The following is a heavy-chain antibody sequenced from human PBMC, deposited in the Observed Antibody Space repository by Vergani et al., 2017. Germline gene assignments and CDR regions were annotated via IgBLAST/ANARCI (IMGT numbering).Heavy chain of an antibody. CDR1: GFTFSSYS. CDR3: AGGGILKGYCSSTSCYRTNYYYYYGMDV. Sequence: EVQLVESGGGLVKPGGSLRLSCAASGFTFSSYSMNWVRQAPGKGLEWVSSISSSSSYIYYADSVKGRFTISRDNAKNSLYLQMNSLGAEDTAVYYCAGGGILKGYCSSTSCYRTNYYYYYGMDVWGQGTTVTVSS. CDR2: ISSSSSYI. V-gene: IGHV3-21*01. D-gene: IGHD2-2*01. J-gene: IGHJ6*02.